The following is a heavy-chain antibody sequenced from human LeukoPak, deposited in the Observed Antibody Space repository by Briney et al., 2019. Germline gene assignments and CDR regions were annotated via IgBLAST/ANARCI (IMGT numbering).Heavy chain of an antibody. CDR3: ARLAKNDSGTYRFGKKKRGYMDV. CDR2: MNHSGST. CDR1: GGSFSGYY. Sequence: SETLSLTCAVYGGSFSGYYWSWIRQPPGKGLEWIGEMNHSGSTNYNPSLKSRVTISVDTSKNQFSLKLSSVTAADTAVYYCARLAKNDSGTYRFGKKKRGYMDVWGKGTTVTISS. V-gene: IGHV4-34*01. D-gene: IGHD3-10*01. J-gene: IGHJ6*03.